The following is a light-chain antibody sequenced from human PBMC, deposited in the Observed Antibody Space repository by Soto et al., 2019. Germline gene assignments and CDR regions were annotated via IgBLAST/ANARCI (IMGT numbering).Light chain of an antibody. CDR3: AAWDDSLNAVM. Sequence: QSVLTQPPSASGTPGQRVTISCSGSSSNIGSNSVSWYQYLPGTAPKLLIYASDQRPSGVPDRFSGSKSGTSVSLAISGLQSEDEADYYCAAWDDSLNAVMFGGGTKVTVL. CDR2: ASD. V-gene: IGLV1-44*01. J-gene: IGLJ3*02. CDR1: SSNIGSNS.